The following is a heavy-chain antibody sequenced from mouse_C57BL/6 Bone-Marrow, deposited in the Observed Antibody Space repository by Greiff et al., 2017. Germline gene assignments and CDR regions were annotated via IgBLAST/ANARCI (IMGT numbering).Heavy chain of an antibody. CDR2: IYPRSGNT. CDR3: ARDRVYYFGY. J-gene: IGHJ2*01. V-gene: IGHV1-81*01. CDR1: GYTFTSYG. D-gene: IGHD3-2*01. Sequence: QVQLKESGAELARPGASVKLSCKASGYTFTSYGISWVKQRTGQGLEWIGEIYPRSGNTYYNEKFKGKATLTADKSSSTAYMELRSLTSEDSAVYFCARDRVYYFGYWGQGTTLTVSS.